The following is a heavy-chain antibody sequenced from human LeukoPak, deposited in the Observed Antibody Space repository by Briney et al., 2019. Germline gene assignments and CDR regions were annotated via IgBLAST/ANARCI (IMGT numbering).Heavy chain of an antibody. CDR3: ALGTINKDYYFGMDV. J-gene: IGHJ6*02. V-gene: IGHV3-11*01. CDR1: GFTFGDYY. CDR2: ISNSGTTV. Sequence: GGSLRLSCAASGFTFGDYYMTWLRQAPGKGLEWLSYISNSGTTVFYADSVKGRFTVSRDNAKRSLYLQIESLRDDDTAVYHCALGTINKDYYFGMDVWGQGTTVTVSS. D-gene: IGHD2-8*01.